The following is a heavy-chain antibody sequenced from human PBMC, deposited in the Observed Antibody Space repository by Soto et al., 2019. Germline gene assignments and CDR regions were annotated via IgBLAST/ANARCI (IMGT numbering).Heavy chain of an antibody. V-gene: IGHV1-18*01. Sequence: AVKACCKASGYRFTHFDITWGRQAPGQGLEWMGAISPHNFNTNYAQKFRGRVTLTTEKSTNTAYMDLRSLTSDDTAVYYCARDEGGYDILSGYYQADQFAFRGQGSPVTVSS. CDR3: ARDEGGYDILSGYYQADQFAF. D-gene: IGHD3-9*01. J-gene: IGHJ1*01. CDR1: GYRFTHFD. CDR2: ISPHNFNT.